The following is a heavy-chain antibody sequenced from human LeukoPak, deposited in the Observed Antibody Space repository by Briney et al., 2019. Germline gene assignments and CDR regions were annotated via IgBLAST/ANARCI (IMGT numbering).Heavy chain of an antibody. J-gene: IGHJ4*02. D-gene: IGHD6-19*01. CDR1: GYTFTSYG. CDR2: ISAYNGNT. V-gene: IGHV1-18*01. CDR3: ARPFSSGWPFDY. Sequence: ASVKVSCKASGYTFTSYGISWVRQAPGQGLEWMGWISAYNGNTNYAQKLQGRVTMTTDASTSTAYMELRSLRSDDTAVYYCARPFSSGWPFDYWGQGTLVTVSP.